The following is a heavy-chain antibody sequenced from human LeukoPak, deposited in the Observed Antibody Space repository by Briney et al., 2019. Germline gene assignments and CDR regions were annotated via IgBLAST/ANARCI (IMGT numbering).Heavy chain of an antibody. CDR1: GFTFSSYA. CDR2: IGSTGGST. D-gene: IGHD3-10*01. Sequence: GGSLRLSCIASGFTFSSYAMNWVRQAPGKGLEWISAIGSTGGSTFYADSVKGRFTISRDNSRSTLFLQMNSLTAEDTAIYYCAKDPGVVPSHYFDYWGQGTLVTVSS. J-gene: IGHJ4*02. CDR3: AKDPGVVPSHYFDY. V-gene: IGHV3-23*01.